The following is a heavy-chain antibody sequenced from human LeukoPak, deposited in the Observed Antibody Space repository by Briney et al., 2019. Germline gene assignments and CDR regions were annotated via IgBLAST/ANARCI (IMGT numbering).Heavy chain of an antibody. V-gene: IGHV1-2*02. D-gene: IGHD6-13*01. Sequence: ASVKVSCKASGYTFTGYYMHWVRQAPGQGLEGMGWINPNSGGTNYAQKFQGRVTMTRDTSISTAYMDLSSLRTDDTAVYYCARGGSRWYGDAFDIWGQGTMVTVSS. CDR1: GYTFTGYY. CDR3: ARGGSRWYGDAFDI. CDR2: INPNSGGT. J-gene: IGHJ3*02.